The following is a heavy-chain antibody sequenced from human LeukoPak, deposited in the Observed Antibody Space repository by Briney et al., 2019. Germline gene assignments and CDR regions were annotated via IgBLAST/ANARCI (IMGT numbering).Heavy chain of an antibody. CDR1: GGSISYYY. CDR2: IYYSGST. J-gene: IGHJ4*02. Sequence: SETLSLTCSVSGGSISYYYWSWIRQPPGKGLEWIGYIYYSGSTNYNPSLKSRVTMSVDTSKNQFSLRLSSVTAADTAVYYCARERPGELLDYWGQGTLVTVSS. V-gene: IGHV4-59*01. D-gene: IGHD1-26*01. CDR3: ARERPGELLDY.